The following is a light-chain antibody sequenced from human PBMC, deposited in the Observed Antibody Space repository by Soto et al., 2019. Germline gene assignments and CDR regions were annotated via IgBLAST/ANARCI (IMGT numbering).Light chain of an antibody. J-gene: IGLJ2*01. CDR2: SNN. V-gene: IGLV1-44*01. CDR3: AAWDASLNGTV. Sequence: QSVLTQPPSASGTPGQRVTIPCSGSSSNIGSNTVNWYQQLPVTAPKLLIYSNNQRPSGVPDRFSGSKSGTSASLAISGLQSEDEADYYCAAWDASLNGTVFGGGTKLTVL. CDR1: SSNIGSNT.